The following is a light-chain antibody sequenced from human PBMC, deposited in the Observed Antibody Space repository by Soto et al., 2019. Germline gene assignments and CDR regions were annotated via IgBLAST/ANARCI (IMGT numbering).Light chain of an antibody. J-gene: IGKJ4*01. V-gene: IGKV3-11*01. CDR3: QQCSNWPPLT. Sequence: EIVLTQSPATLSVSPGERATLSCRASQSVSSNLAWYQQKPGQPPRLFIYGATNRATGVPARFSGSRSGTEFTLTISSLQPEDFAVYYCQQCSNWPPLTFGGGTKVDIK. CDR1: QSVSSN. CDR2: GAT.